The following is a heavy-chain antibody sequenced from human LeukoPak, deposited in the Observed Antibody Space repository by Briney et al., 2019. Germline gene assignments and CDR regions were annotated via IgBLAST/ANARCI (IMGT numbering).Heavy chain of an antibody. CDR3: AGSSGWFRGYFDY. V-gene: IGHV4-38-2*01. CDR1: GYSISSGHY. Sequence: SETLSLTCAVSGYSISSGHYWGWIRQPPGKGLEWIGSGYHTGATYYNPPLESRVIISLDMSKNQISLKLSSVTAADTAVYYCAGSSGWFRGYFDYWGQGTLVTVSS. J-gene: IGHJ4*02. D-gene: IGHD6-19*01. CDR2: GYHTGAT.